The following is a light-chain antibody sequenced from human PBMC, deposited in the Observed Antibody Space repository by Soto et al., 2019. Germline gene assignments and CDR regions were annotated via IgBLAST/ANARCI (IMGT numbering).Light chain of an antibody. J-gene: IGKJ1*01. CDR3: QHRRYWPVT. V-gene: IGKV3-11*01. CDR2: DAS. Sequence: EIVLTQSPAILSMSPGERATLSCRASQSVSSYFAWYQQKPGQAPRLLIYDASNRATGVPARFSGNGSGTDFTLTISSLEPEDFAVYYCQHRRYWPVTFGQGTKVEIK. CDR1: QSVSSY.